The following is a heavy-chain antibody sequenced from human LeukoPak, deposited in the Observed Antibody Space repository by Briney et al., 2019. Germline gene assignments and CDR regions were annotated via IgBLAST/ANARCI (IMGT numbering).Heavy chain of an antibody. D-gene: IGHD1-26*01. CDR2: IYHSGST. Sequence: PSETLSLTCTVSGYSISSGYYWGWIRQPPGKGLEWIGSIYHSGSTYYNPSLKSRVTISVDTSKNQFSLKLSSVTAADTAVYYCAGARPEVSGSYLFDYWGQGTLVTVSS. CDR1: GYSISSGYY. V-gene: IGHV4-38-2*02. J-gene: IGHJ4*02. CDR3: AGARPEVSGSYLFDY.